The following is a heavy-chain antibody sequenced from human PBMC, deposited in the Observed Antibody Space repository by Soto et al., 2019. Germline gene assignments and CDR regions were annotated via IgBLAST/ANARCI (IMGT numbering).Heavy chain of an antibody. CDR3: ARVLRGVVNWFDP. Sequence: HLVQSGPEVKKPGASVTVSCKTSGDTFTNFGLSWVRQAPGQGLEWMGWFATYNSNKNYAQKFQGRLTLTTDTSTSTGYMELKSLEYDDTAVYYCARVLRGVVNWFDPWGQGTLVTVSS. J-gene: IGHJ5*02. V-gene: IGHV1-18*01. CDR1: GDTFTNFG. CDR2: FATYNSNK. D-gene: IGHD3-10*01.